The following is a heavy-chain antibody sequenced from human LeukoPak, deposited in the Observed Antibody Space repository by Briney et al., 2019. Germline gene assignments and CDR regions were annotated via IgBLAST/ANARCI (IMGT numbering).Heavy chain of an antibody. V-gene: IGHV1-18*01. CDR1: GYTFINYG. D-gene: IGHD2-21*02. CDR3: ARVSVGTHSDY. CDR2: ISTYNGNT. J-gene: IGHJ4*02. Sequence: ASVKVSCKASGYTFINYGFSWVRQAPGQGLEWMGWISTYNGNTNYARKLQGRVTMTTDTSTRTAYMELRSLRSDDTAVYYCARVSVGTHSDYWGQGTLVTVSS.